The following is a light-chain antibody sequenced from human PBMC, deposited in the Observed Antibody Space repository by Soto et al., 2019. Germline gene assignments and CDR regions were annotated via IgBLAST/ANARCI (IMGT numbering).Light chain of an antibody. CDR2: GAS. V-gene: IGKV3-15*01. CDR1: QNIRTN. Sequence: IVMTPSPATLSVSPVERATFSCRASQNIRTNLAWYQQKPGQVPRLLIYGASTRATGVPARFSGSGSGTEFILTISSLQSEDFAIYYCQQYNNWLLAFGGGTKVDIK. J-gene: IGKJ4*01. CDR3: QQYNNWLLA.